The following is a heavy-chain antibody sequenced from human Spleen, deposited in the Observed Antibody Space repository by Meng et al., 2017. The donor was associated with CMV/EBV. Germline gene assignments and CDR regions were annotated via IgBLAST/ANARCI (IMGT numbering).Heavy chain of an antibody. J-gene: IGHJ4*02. D-gene: IGHD5-12*01. CDR2: ISAYNGNT. V-gene: IGHV1-18*01. Sequence: ASVKVSCKASGYTFTSYGISWVRQAPGQGLEWMGWISAYNGNTNYAQKLQGRVTMTTDTSTSTAYMELRSLRSDDTGVYFCAKLESTWGLRLRTFDYWGQGALVTVSS. CDR1: GYTFTSYG. CDR3: AKLESTWGLRLRTFDY.